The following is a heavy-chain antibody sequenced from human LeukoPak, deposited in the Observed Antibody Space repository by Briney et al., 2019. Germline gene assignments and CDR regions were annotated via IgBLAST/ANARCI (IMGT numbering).Heavy chain of an antibody. D-gene: IGHD4-17*01. V-gene: IGHV1-2*02. CDR2: INANSGAT. CDR1: GYTFTCHY. Sequence: ASVKVSCKTGGYTFTCHYLQWVRQAPGQGLESVGWINANSGATGSPRKFQGRVTMTRDRSTSTAYLELTGLTSDDTAVYYCARERRDLGDSVRTGYYYYMDVWGKGTTVIVSS. J-gene: IGHJ6*03. CDR3: ARERRDLGDSVRTGYYYYMDV.